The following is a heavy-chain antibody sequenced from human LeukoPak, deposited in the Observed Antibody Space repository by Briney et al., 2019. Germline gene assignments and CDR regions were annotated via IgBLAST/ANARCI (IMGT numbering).Heavy chain of an antibody. D-gene: IGHD5-18*01. CDR3: GRGPIELWLHNGIDV. Sequence: GGSLRLPCSTSGFTFGDHAMSWVRQAPGKGLEWVGFIRSRAYRGTTEYAAPVRDRFTISRDDSKSIAYLQMNSLKIDDTAVYFCGRGPIELWLHNGIDVWGQGTTVTVSS. J-gene: IGHJ6*02. V-gene: IGHV3-49*04. CDR2: IRSRAYRGTT. CDR1: GFTFGDHA.